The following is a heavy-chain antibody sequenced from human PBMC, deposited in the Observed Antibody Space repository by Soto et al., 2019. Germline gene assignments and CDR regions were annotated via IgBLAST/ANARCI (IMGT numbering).Heavy chain of an antibody. Sequence: ASVKVSCKASGYTFTSYAMHWVRQAPGQRLEWMGWINAGNGNTKYSQKLQGRVTMTTDTSTSTAYMELRSLRSDDTAVYYCAREIGSGYEGYYFDYWGQGTLVTVSS. D-gene: IGHD5-12*01. CDR1: GYTFTSYA. J-gene: IGHJ4*02. CDR2: INAGNGNT. CDR3: AREIGSGYEGYYFDY. V-gene: IGHV1-3*01.